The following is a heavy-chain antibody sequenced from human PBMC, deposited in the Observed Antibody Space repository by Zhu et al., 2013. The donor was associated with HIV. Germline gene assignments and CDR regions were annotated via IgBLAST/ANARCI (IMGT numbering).Heavy chain of an antibody. CDR2: INTNSGGT. CDR1: GYTFTGHY. V-gene: IGHV1-2*02. Sequence: QVQLVQSGAEVKKPGASLNVSCKTSGYTFTGHYIHWVRQAPGQGLEWIGGINTNSGGTNPAQKFQGRVTMTRDTSIKTAYMELTRLTSDDTATYYCARGGIVGASLFDYWGQGTLVTVSS. CDR3: ARGGIVGASLFDY. J-gene: IGHJ4*02. D-gene: IGHD1-26*01.